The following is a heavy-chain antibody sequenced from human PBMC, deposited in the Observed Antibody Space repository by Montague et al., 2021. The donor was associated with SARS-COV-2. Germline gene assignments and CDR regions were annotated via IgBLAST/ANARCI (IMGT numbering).Heavy chain of an antibody. J-gene: IGHJ4*02. D-gene: IGHD3-16*01. Sequence: SLRLSCAASGFTLSNHWMSWVRQAPGKGLEWVANIKQDGSEKYYLDSXXGRFTVSRDNAKNSLYLRMSSLRAEDTAVYYCARDIRDYVLREFDFWGQGTLVYVSS. CDR3: ARDIRDYVLREFDF. CDR1: GFTLSNHW. V-gene: IGHV3-7*01. CDR2: IKQDGSEK.